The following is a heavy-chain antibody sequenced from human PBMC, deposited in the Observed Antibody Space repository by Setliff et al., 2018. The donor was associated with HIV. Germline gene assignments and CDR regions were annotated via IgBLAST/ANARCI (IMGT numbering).Heavy chain of an antibody. V-gene: IGHV4-34*01. Sequence: SETLSLTCAVYGGSVSGHYWGWFRQPPGKGLEWIGEITPSGDTNYIPSLKSRVTMSLDTSKNQFSLNLNSVTAADTAVYYCSNWNTTVDADSWGQGTLVTSPQ. D-gene: IGHD1-1*01. CDR1: GGSVSGHY. CDR3: SNWNTTVDADS. CDR2: ITPSGDT. J-gene: IGHJ4*02.